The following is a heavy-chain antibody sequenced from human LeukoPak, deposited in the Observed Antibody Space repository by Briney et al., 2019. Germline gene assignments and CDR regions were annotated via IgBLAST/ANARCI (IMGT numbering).Heavy chain of an antibody. D-gene: IGHD3-9*01. Sequence: GRSLRLSCAASGFTFSSYAMHWVRQAPGKGLEWVAVISYDGSNKYYADSVKGRFTIPRDNSKNTLYLQMNSLRAEDTAVYYCAREGPYDILTGLDPHYFDYWGQGTLVTVSS. J-gene: IGHJ4*02. V-gene: IGHV3-30*04. CDR2: ISYDGSNK. CDR1: GFTFSSYA. CDR3: AREGPYDILTGLDPHYFDY.